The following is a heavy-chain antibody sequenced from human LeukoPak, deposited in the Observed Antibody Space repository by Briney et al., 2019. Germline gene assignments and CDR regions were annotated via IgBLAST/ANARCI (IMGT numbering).Heavy chain of an antibody. Sequence: KPGGSLRLSCAASGFTFSSYSMNWVRQAPGKGLEWMAVISYDGSNKYYADSVKGRFTISRDNSKNTLYLQMNSLRAEDTAVYYCASDAGATGYYYYGMDVWGQGTTVTVSS. D-gene: IGHD1-26*01. CDR1: GFTFSSYS. J-gene: IGHJ6*02. CDR2: ISYDGSNK. V-gene: IGHV3-30*03. CDR3: ASDAGATGYYYYGMDV.